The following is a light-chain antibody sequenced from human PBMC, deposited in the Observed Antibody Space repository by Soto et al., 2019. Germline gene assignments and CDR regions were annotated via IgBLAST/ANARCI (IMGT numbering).Light chain of an antibody. V-gene: IGLV1-40*01. Sequence: QSVLTQPPSVSGAPGQSVTISCTGSSSNIGAGYHVHWYQLLPGTAPKLLIYADTYRPSGVPDRFSGCKSGTSASLAISGLHTYYEADYCQSFDTSLTGFYVFGTGTKLTVL. CDR2: ADT. J-gene: IGLJ1*01. CDR1: SSNIGAGYH. CDR3: QSFDTSLTGFYV.